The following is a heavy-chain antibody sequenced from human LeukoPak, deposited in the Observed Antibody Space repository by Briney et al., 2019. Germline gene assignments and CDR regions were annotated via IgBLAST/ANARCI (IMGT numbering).Heavy chain of an antibody. CDR1: GGSISSISYY. Sequence: SETLSLTCNASGGSISSISYYWGWIRQTPGKGLEWVGSIYHSGNTYYNPSLRSRGTISVDTSKNQFSLKLSSVTAADTAVYYCARDLYYDSSGYYLIRVDAFDIWGQGTMVTVSS. V-gene: IGHV4-39*07. CDR3: ARDLYYDSSGYYLIRVDAFDI. D-gene: IGHD3-22*01. J-gene: IGHJ3*02. CDR2: IYHSGNT.